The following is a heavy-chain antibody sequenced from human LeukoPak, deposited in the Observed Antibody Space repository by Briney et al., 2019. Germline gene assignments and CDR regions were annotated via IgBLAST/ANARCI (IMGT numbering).Heavy chain of an antibody. D-gene: IGHD5-12*01. CDR1: GGSISSYY. J-gene: IGHJ6*03. V-gene: IGHV4-59*08. CDR3: ARVRTLRGAYYYMDV. Sequence: SETLSLTCTVSGGSISSYYWSWIRQPPGKGLEWIGYIYYSGSTNYNPPLKSRVTISVDTSKNQFSLKLSSVTAADTAVYYCARVRTLRGAYYYMDVWGKGTTVTVSS. CDR2: IYYSGST.